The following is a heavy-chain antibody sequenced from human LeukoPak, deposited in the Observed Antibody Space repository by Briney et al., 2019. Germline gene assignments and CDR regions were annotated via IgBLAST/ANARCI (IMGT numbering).Heavy chain of an antibody. V-gene: IGHV4-39*01. CDR2: LSYSGSP. D-gene: IGHD7-27*01. Sequence: SGTLSLTCTVSGGSISNTAYYWGWIRQPPGKGLEWIGSLSYSGSPYYNPSLKSRVTISGDMSKNQFSLKLSSVTAADTAVYYGARRRLNWGAFDIWGQGTMVTVSS. CDR1: GGSISNTAYY. CDR3: ARRRLNWGAFDI. J-gene: IGHJ3*02.